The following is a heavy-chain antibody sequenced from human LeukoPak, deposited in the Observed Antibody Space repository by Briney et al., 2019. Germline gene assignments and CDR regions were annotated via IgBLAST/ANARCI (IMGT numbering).Heavy chain of an antibody. CDR2: ISAYSGDT. J-gene: IGHJ4*02. Sequence: ASVKVSCKTPGYNFNNYGLSWGRQAPGQGLEWMCWISAYSGDTNYAQRRQGRVTMTTDTSTSTAYMELRSLRSDDTAVYYCARLEMYNYDSSGYYLGGYFDYWGQGTLVTVSS. CDR1: GYNFNNYG. D-gene: IGHD3-22*01. V-gene: IGHV1-18*01. CDR3: ARLEMYNYDSSGYYLGGYFDY.